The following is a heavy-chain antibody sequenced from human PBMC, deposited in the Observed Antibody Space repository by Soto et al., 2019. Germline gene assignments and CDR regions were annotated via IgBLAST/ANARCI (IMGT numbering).Heavy chain of an antibody. CDR2: IIGIFGKT. CDR3: ARGSPPSPYGMDV. V-gene: IGHV1-69*13. CDR1: GGTYSSYT. D-gene: IGHD3-10*01. Sequence: SVKVSCKASGGTYSSYTFSWVRQAPGQGLQWMGGIIGIFGKTDYAQKFQGRLTIAADASTSTVYMELSSLSSEDTAVYYCARGSPPSPYGMDVWGQGTTVTVSS. J-gene: IGHJ6*02.